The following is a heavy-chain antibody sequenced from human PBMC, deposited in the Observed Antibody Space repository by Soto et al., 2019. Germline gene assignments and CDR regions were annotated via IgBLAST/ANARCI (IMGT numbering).Heavy chain of an antibody. Sequence: APVEVSCKASGYTFSSYGISWGGQAPGQGLEWMGWISAYNGNTNYAQKLQGRVTMTTDTSTSTAYMELRSLRSDDTAVYYCARDHGDFDAFDFWGQGTMVTVSS. CDR3: ARDHGDFDAFDF. CDR1: GYTFSSYG. CDR2: ISAYNGNT. D-gene: IGHD4-17*01. J-gene: IGHJ3*01. V-gene: IGHV1-18*01.